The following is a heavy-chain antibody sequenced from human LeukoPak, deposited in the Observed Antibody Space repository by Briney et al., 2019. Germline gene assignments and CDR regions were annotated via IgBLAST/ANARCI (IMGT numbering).Heavy chain of an antibody. J-gene: IGHJ5*02. D-gene: IGHD6-19*01. CDR2: ISYNGNSK. Sequence: GGSLRLSCAVSGFTISSHGMHWVRQAPGKGLEWVAMISYNGNSKYYGDSVKGRFTISRDNSKDTLYLEMDSLSTEDTAVYYCAKDWGSSGWYNYFDPWGQGTLVTVSS. CDR1: GFTISSHG. V-gene: IGHV3-30*18. CDR3: AKDWGSSGWYNYFDP.